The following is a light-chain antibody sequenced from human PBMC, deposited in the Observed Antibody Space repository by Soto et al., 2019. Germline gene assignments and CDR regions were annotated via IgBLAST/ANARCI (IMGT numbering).Light chain of an antibody. CDR3: QQYNNWPIT. Sequence: EILMTQSPATLSVSPGERATLSCRASQNVLSNLAWYQQKRGQAPRLLIYGASTRATGLPTRFSGSGSGTQFTLTVSSLQSEDFAVYYCQQYNNWPITFGQGTRLEIK. J-gene: IGKJ5*01. CDR2: GAS. V-gene: IGKV3-15*01. CDR1: QNVLSN.